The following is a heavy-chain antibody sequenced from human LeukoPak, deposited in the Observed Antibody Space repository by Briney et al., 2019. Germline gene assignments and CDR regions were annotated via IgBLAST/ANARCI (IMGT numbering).Heavy chain of an antibody. CDR1: GFTFSSYA. Sequence: PGGSLRLSCAASGFTFSSYAMSWVRQGPGKGLEWASAISGSGGSTYYADSVKGRFTISRDNSKNTLYLQMNSLRAEDTAVYYCAKEGNVGYSYGFGDYWGQGTLVTVSS. D-gene: IGHD5-18*01. V-gene: IGHV3-23*01. J-gene: IGHJ4*02. CDR2: ISGSGGST. CDR3: AKEGNVGYSYGFGDY.